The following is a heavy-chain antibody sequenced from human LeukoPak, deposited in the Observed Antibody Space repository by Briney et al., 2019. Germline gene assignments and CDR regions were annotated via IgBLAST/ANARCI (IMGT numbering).Heavy chain of an antibody. D-gene: IGHD3-10*01. Sequence: ASVKVSCKASGYTFTSYDINWVRQATRQGLEWMGWMNPNSGNTGYAQKFQGRVTITRNTSISTAYMELSSLRSEDTAVYYCARVFVTNYGSRSYYNAFDYWGQGTLVTVSS. CDR1: GYTFTSYD. CDR2: MNPNSGNT. J-gene: IGHJ4*02. V-gene: IGHV1-8*03. CDR3: ARVFVTNYGSRSYYNAFDY.